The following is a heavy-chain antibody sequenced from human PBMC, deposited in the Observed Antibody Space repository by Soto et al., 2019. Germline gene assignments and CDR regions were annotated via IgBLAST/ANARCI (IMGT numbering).Heavy chain of an antibody. CDR3: ARDSYDILTGYQIDY. CDR2: ISYDGNNK. J-gene: IGHJ4*02. V-gene: IGHV3-30-3*01. Sequence: GGSLRLSCSASGFTFTSYALHWVRQAPGKGLEWVAVISYDGNNKFYADSVKGRFTISRDNSKNTLFLQMNSLRAEDTAVYYCARDSYDILTGYQIDYWGQGTLVTVSS. D-gene: IGHD3-9*01. CDR1: GFTFTSYA.